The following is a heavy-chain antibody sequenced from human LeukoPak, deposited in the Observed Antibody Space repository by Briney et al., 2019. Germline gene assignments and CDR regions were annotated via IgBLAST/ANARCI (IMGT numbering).Heavy chain of an antibody. V-gene: IGHV4-4*09. CDR3: ARTSSGFLNDY. D-gene: IGHD3-22*01. CDR1: GGSISRYY. Sequence: PSETLSLTCTVSGGSISRYYWSWIRQPPGKGLEWIGYIYTSGSTNYNPSLKSRVTISVDTSKNQFSLKLSSVTAADTAVYYCARTSSGFLNDYWGQGTLVTVSS. J-gene: IGHJ4*02. CDR2: IYTSGST.